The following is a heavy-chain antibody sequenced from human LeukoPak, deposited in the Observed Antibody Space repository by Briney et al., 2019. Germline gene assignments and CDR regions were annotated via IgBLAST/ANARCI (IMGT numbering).Heavy chain of an antibody. CDR1: GYTFTGYY. Sequence: GASVKVSCKASGYTFTGYYMHWVRQAPGQGLEWMGRLNPNSGGTNYAQKFQGRVTMTRDTSISTAYMELSRLRSDDTAVYYCARAGEYSYGSPFAFDIWGQGTMVTVSS. D-gene: IGHD5-18*01. V-gene: IGHV1-2*06. J-gene: IGHJ3*02. CDR2: LNPNSGGT. CDR3: ARAGEYSYGSPFAFDI.